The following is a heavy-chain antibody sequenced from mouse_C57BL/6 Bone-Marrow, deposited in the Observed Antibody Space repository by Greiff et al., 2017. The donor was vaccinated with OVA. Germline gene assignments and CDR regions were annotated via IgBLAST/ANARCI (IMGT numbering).Heavy chain of an antibody. CDR3: APNYGVD. J-gene: IGHJ2*01. D-gene: IGHD1-1*01. Sequence: EVQLQQSGPELVKPGASVKISCKASGYTFTDYYMNWVKQSHGKSLEWIGDINPNNGGTSYNQKFKGKATLTVDKSSSTAYMELRSLTSEDSAVYYCAPNYGVDGGQGTTLTVSS. CDR1: GYTFTDYY. CDR2: INPNNGGT. V-gene: IGHV1-26*01.